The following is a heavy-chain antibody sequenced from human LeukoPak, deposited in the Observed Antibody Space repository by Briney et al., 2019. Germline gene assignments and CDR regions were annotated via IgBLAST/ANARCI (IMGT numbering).Heavy chain of an antibody. J-gene: IGHJ4*02. CDR3: AKSQEFKGDTGDFDY. D-gene: IGHD3-16*01. Sequence: GRSLRLSCAASGFTFRNLGMHWVRQAPGRGLEWVAAISYDGTNKYYADSVKGRFTISRDSSKNTLYLQMNSLRAEDTAVYYCAKSQEFKGDTGDFDYWGQGTLVTVSS. CDR1: GFTFRNLG. CDR2: ISYDGTNK. V-gene: IGHV3-30*18.